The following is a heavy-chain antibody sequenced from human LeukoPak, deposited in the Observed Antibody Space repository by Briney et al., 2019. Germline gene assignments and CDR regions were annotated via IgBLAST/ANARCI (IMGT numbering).Heavy chain of an antibody. Sequence: GASLRLSCAASGFTFSSYAMSWVRQAPGKGLEWVSAISGSGGSTYYADSVKGRFTISRDNSKNTLYLQMNSLRAEDTAVYYCAKDFGYDFWSGYYASYVMDVWGQGTTVTVSS. V-gene: IGHV3-23*01. CDR2: ISGSGGST. J-gene: IGHJ6*02. D-gene: IGHD3-3*01. CDR1: GFTFSSYA. CDR3: AKDFGYDFWSGYYASYVMDV.